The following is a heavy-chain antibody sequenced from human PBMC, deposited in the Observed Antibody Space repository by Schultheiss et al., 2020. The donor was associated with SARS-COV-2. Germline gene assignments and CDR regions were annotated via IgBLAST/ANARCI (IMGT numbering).Heavy chain of an antibody. V-gene: IGHV4-38-2*02. CDR2: IYHSGST. D-gene: IGHD2-8*01. J-gene: IGHJ4*02. CDR1: GGSISSYY. Sequence: SETLSLTCTVSGGSISSYYWSWIRQPPGKGLEWIGSIYHSGSTYYNPSLKSRVTISVDTSKNQFSLKLTSVTAADTAVYYCAREGVRREVDYWGQGTLVTVSS. CDR3: AREGVRREVDY.